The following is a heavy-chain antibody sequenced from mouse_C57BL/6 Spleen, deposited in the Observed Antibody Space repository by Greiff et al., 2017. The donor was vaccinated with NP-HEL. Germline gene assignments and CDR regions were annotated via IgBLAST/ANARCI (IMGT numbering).Heavy chain of an antibody. CDR1: GYAFSSSW. CDR3: ARNSSGYGYYAMDY. CDR2: IYPGDGDT. Sequence: VQLQQSGPELVKPGASVKISCKASGYAFSSSWMNWVKQRPGKGLEWIGRIYPGDGDTNYNGKFKGKATLTADKSSSTAYMQLSSLTSEDSAVYFCARNSSGYGYYAMDYWGLGTSVTVSS. J-gene: IGHJ4*01. V-gene: IGHV1-82*01. D-gene: IGHD3-2*02.